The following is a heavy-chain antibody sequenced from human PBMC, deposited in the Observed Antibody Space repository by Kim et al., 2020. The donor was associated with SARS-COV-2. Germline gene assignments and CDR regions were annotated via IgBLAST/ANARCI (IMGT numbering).Heavy chain of an antibody. CDR2: NT. J-gene: IGHJ4*02. Sequence: NTKHTPKLQSKGNITTDTSTSTAYMDLRGLRSDDTAVYYCAREREYFDYWGQGTLVTVSS. D-gene: IGHD1-26*01. CDR3: AREREYFDY. V-gene: IGHV1-18*01.